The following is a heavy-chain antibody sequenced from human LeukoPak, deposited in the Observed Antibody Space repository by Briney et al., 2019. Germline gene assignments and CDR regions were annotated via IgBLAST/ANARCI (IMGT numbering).Heavy chain of an antibody. D-gene: IGHD3-10*01. J-gene: IGHJ5*02. CDR3: ARGVARNYYGSGSYPDRDWFDP. CDR1: GFTFNNYA. CDR2: ISSSSSTI. Sequence: GGSLRLSCAASGFTFNNYALAWVRQAPGKGLEWVSYISSSSSTIYYADSVKGRFTISRDNAENSLYLQMNSLRAEDTAVYYCARGVARNYYGSGSYPDRDWFDPWGQGTLVTVSS. V-gene: IGHV3-48*04.